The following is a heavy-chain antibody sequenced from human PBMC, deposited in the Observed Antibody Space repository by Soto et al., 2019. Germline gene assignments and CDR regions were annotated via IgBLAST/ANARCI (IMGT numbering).Heavy chain of an antibody. J-gene: IGHJ4*02. Sequence: QVQLVQSGAEVKKPGASVKLSCKASGYTFTSSYVHWVRHAPGQGLEWVAIINPNGGSTNYAQEFQGRVTVTRDTSTSTVFMELSSLHSDDTAVYYCARDLLAANYWGQGTLVTVSS. V-gene: IGHV1-46*01. D-gene: IGHD2-15*01. CDR1: GYTFTSSY. CDR2: INPNGGST. CDR3: ARDLLAANY.